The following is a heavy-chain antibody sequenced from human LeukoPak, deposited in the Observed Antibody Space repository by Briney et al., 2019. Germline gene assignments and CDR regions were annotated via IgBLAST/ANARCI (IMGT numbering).Heavy chain of an antibody. Sequence: GGSLRLSCAASGFTFSSYAMSWVRQAPGKGLEWVSAISGSGGSTYYADSVKGRFTISRDNSKNTLYLQMNSLRAEDTAVYYCAXDHXWLXXXXADYXXXGXLVTVS. V-gene: IGHV3-23*01. CDR3: AXDHXWLXXXXADY. CDR1: GFTFSSYA. CDR2: ISGSGGST. D-gene: IGHD5-12*01. J-gene: IGHJ4*02.